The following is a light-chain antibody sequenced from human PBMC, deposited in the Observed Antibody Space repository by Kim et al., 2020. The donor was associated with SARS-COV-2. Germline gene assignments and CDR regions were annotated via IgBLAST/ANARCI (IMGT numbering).Light chain of an antibody. CDR3: CSYAGRYNLV. Sequence: QSALTQPRSVSGSPGQSVTISCTGTSSDVGGYNYVSWYQQHPGKAPKLMIYDVSKRPSGVPDRFSGSKSGNTASLTISGLQAEDEADYYCCSYAGRYNLVFGGGTQLTVL. CDR1: SSDVGGYNY. J-gene: IGLJ2*01. V-gene: IGLV2-11*01. CDR2: DVS.